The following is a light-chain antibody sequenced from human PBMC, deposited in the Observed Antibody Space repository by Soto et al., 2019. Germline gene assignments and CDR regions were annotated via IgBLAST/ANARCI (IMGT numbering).Light chain of an antibody. J-gene: IGLJ1*01. Sequence: QSVLTQPPTVSAAPRQKVTISRSGRSSHIHNNDVSCYLQHPGTAPKLLSYDNNKRPSGIPDRFSGSKSGTSATLGITGLQTGDEADYYCGTWDSSLSAYVFGTERKVTVL. CDR2: DNN. V-gene: IGLV1-51*01. CDR3: GTWDSSLSAYV. CDR1: SSHIHNND.